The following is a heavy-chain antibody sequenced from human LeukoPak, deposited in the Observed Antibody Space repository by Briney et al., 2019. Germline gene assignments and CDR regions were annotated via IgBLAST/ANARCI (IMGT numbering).Heavy chain of an antibody. CDR1: GYTFTGYY. Sequence: GASVKVSCKASGYTFTGYYMHWVRQAPGQGLERMGWINPNSGGTNYAQKFQGRVTMTRGTSISTAYMELSRLRSDDTAVYYCATRPNYCTNGVCYTFDYWGQGTLVTVSS. CDR3: ATRPNYCTNGVCYTFDY. J-gene: IGHJ4*02. CDR2: INPNSGGT. D-gene: IGHD2-8*01. V-gene: IGHV1-2*02.